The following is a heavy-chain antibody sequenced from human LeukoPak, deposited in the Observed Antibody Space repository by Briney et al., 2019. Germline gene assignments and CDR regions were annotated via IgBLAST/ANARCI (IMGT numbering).Heavy chain of an antibody. Sequence: SETLSLTCTVSGGSISSYYWSWIRQPAGKGLEWIGRIYTSGSTNYNPSLKSRVTMSVDTSKNQFSLKLSSVTAADTAVYYCAILRVSPNWFDPWGQGTLVTVSS. CDR2: IYTSGST. CDR3: AILRVSPNWFDP. CDR1: GGSISSYY. V-gene: IGHV4-4*07. J-gene: IGHJ5*02. D-gene: IGHD2/OR15-2a*01.